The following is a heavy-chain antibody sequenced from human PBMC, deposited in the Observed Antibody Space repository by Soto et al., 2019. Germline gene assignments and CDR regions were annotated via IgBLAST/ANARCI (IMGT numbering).Heavy chain of an antibody. D-gene: IGHD6-13*01. CDR1: GFTFSSYA. Sequence: GGSLRLSCAASGFTFSSYAMSWVRQAPGKGLEWVSAIGGSGASTYYADSVKGRFSISRDTSKNTLYLQVSSLRVDDTAVYYCAKDRSGVAAAGRGFDYWGQGTLVTVSS. CDR2: IGGSGAST. CDR3: AKDRSGVAAAGRGFDY. J-gene: IGHJ4*02. V-gene: IGHV3-23*01.